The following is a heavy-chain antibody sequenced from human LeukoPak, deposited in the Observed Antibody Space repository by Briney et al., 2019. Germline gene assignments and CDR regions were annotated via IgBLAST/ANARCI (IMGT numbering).Heavy chain of an antibody. J-gene: IGHJ3*02. V-gene: IGHV3-11*01. D-gene: IGHD6-6*01. CDR3: ARTSVLDAFDI. Sequence: GGSLRLSCAASGFTFSDYYMSWVRQAPGKGLEWVSYISSSGSTIYYADSVKGRFTISRDNAKNSLYLQMNSLRAEDTAVYYCARTSVLDAFDIWGQGTMVTVSS. CDR2: ISSSGSTI. CDR1: GFTFSDYY.